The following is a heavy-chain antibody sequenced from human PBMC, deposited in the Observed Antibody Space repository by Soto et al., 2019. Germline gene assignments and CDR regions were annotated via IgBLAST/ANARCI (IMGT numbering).Heavy chain of an antibody. CDR3: LTYYYDSSGPV. D-gene: IGHD3-22*01. CDR1: GFTFSGSA. J-gene: IGHJ4*02. V-gene: IGHV3-73*01. Sequence: GGSLRLSCAASGFTFSGSAMHWVRQASGKGLEWVGRIRSKANSYATAYAASVKGRFTISRDDSKNTAYLQMNSQKTEDTAVYYCLTYYYDSSGPVWGQGTLVTVSS. CDR2: IRSKANSYAT.